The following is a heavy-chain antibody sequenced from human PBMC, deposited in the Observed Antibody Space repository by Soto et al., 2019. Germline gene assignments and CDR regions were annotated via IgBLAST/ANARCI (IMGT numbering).Heavy chain of an antibody. CDR3: ARRSQYSSSPADASDI. Sequence: SETLSLTCTVSGGSISSSSYYWGWIRQPPGKGLEWIGSIYYSGSTYYNPSLKSRVTISVDTSKNQFSLKLSSVTAADTAVYYCARRSQYSSSPADASDISGPGTMVTVSS. V-gene: IGHV4-39*01. CDR2: IYYSGST. CDR1: GGSISSSSYY. D-gene: IGHD6-6*01. J-gene: IGHJ3*02.